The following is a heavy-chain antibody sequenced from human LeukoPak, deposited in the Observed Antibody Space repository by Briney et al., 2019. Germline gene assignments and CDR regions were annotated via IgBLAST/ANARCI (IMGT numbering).Heavy chain of an antibody. CDR3: AREKTGDGHNFNWFDP. Sequence: SVKVSCKALGGTFRHHAVSWVRQAPGQGLEWMGGTIPFLDTPQYAQRLQGRLTITTDESTITAYMELNSLESDDTAVYYCAREKTGDGHNFNWFDPWGQGTLVTVSS. J-gene: IGHJ5*02. CDR1: GGTFRHHA. CDR2: TIPFLDTP. V-gene: IGHV1-69*05. D-gene: IGHD5-24*01.